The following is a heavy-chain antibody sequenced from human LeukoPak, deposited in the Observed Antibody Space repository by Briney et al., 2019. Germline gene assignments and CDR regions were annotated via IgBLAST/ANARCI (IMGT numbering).Heavy chain of an antibody. D-gene: IGHD4-23*01. V-gene: IGHV4-30-4*08. CDR1: GGSISSGDYY. CDR2: IKHGGST. J-gene: IGHJ4*02. CDR3: ARGHLFGGNSYFDY. Sequence: SETLSLTCTVSGGSISSGDYYWDWIRQPPGKGLEWIGYIKHGGSTYYNPSLQSRISLSVDRSKNQFSLRLSSVTAADTAVYYCARGHLFGGNSYFDYWGQGTLVTVSS.